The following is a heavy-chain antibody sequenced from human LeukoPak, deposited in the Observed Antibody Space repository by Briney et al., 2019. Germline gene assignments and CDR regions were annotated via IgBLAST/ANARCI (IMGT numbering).Heavy chain of an antibody. Sequence: GGSLRLSCAASGXTLSSYAMSWVRQAPGKGLEWVCRFSGSGASTYYADSVKGRFTISTDNSTNTLYLQMDSRRPEDPAVYYFAKTLGSSYGYVDYWGQGTLVTDSS. CDR2: FSGSGAST. CDR3: AKTLGSSYGYVDY. D-gene: IGHD5-18*01. CDR1: GXTLSSYA. J-gene: IGHJ4*02. V-gene: IGHV3-23*01.